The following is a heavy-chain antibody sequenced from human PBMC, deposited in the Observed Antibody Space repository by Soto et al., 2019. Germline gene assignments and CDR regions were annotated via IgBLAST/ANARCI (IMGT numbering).Heavy chain of an antibody. CDR2: VSFRGDI. J-gene: IGHJ4*02. V-gene: IGHV3-21*01. CDR1: GFTFSDFA. D-gene: IGHD2-2*01. Sequence: GLVVESGGGVVQPGMSRRLSCVASGFTFSDFAMHWVRQAPGKGLEWVSSVSFRGDIYYADSLEGRFTISRDDAKNSLYLQMNSLRAEDTAVYYCARGCSSASCYYYWGQGTLVTVSS. CDR3: ARGCSSASCYYY.